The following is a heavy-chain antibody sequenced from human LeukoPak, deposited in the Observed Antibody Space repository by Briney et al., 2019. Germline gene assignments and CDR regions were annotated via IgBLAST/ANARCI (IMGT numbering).Heavy chain of an antibody. J-gene: IGHJ4*02. CDR1: GFTFSSYG. CDR3: ARGRPTPGTDY. V-gene: IGHV3-33*03. Sequence: GRSLRLSCAASGFTFSSYGMHWVRQAPGKGLEWVAVIWYDGSNKYYADSVKGRFTISRDNFREVLYLQMNSLRVDDTGVYYCARGRPTPGTDYWGQGILVTVSS. D-gene: IGHD6-13*01. CDR2: IWYDGSNK.